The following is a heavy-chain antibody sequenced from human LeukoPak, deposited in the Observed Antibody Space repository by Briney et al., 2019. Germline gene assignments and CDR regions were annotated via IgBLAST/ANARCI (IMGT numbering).Heavy chain of an antibody. Sequence: GGSLRLSCAASGFTFSTYAMYWVRQAPGKGLEWVAVISNDETKKDYADSVKGRFSISRDNAKNSLYLQMNSLRAEDTAVYYCARGASYDFWSGYYSPWGQGTLVTVSS. CDR1: GFTFSTYA. J-gene: IGHJ5*02. CDR3: ARGASYDFWSGYYSP. V-gene: IGHV3-30-3*01. CDR2: ISNDETKK. D-gene: IGHD3-3*01.